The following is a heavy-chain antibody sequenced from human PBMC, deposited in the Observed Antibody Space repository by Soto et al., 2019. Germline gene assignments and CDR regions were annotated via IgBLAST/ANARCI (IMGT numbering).Heavy chain of an antibody. CDR3: ARSDTPVARYYYGIDV. CDR1: GGTLRSYA. Sequence: QVQLVQSGAEVRKPGSSVRVSCTASGGTLRSYALSWVRQAPGQGLEWMGGIIPVLGSTNYAQKFQGRVTVAADDATRTLYMELSSVRSDDTGVYYCARSDTPVARYYYGIDVWGQGTPVTVSS. J-gene: IGHJ6*02. V-gene: IGHV1-69*12. CDR2: IIPVLGST. D-gene: IGHD5-18*01.